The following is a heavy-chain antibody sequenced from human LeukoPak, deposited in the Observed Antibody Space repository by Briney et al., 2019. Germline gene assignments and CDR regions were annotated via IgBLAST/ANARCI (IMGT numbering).Heavy chain of an antibody. CDR3: TRDLMDYDVSTGLHHYYMDV. V-gene: IGHV3-30*04. Sequence: GRSLRLSCAASGFTVSSYAMHWVRQAPGKGLEWVAVISYDETNRFYADSVKGRFIISRDNSKNTLYLQMNSLRAEDTAVYYCTRDLMDYDVSTGLHHYYMDVWGQGTTVTVSS. J-gene: IGHJ6*02. CDR1: GFTVSSYA. CDR2: ISYDETNR. D-gene: IGHD3-9*01.